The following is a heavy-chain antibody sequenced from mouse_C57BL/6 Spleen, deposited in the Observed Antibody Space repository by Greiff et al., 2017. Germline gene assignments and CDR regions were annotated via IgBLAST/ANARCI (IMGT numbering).Heavy chain of an antibody. Sequence: EVKLVESGGDLVKPGGSLKLSCAASGFTFSSYGMSWVRQTPDKRLEWVATISSGGSYTYSPDSVKGRFTISRDNAKNTLYLQMSSLKSEDTAMYYCARQELGRYFDYWGQGTTLTVSS. CDR3: ARQELGRYFDY. CDR2: ISSGGSYT. D-gene: IGHD4-1*01. CDR1: GFTFSSYG. J-gene: IGHJ2*01. V-gene: IGHV5-6*01.